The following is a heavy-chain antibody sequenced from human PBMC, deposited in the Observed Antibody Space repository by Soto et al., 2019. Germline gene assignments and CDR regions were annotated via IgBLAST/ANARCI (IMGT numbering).Heavy chain of an antibody. CDR3: AIPPPIEVAGPDY. Sequence: SETLSLTCTVSCGSISGSPYHWGWIRQPPGKGLEWIGSIDDSGKVYYNPSLTGRATLLVDTSKNRFSLNLNSVTAADTAVYYCAIPPPIEVAGPDYWGQGTLVTVPQ. J-gene: IGHJ4*02. CDR2: IDDSGKV. V-gene: IGHV4-39*02. D-gene: IGHD6-19*01. CDR1: CGSISGSPYH.